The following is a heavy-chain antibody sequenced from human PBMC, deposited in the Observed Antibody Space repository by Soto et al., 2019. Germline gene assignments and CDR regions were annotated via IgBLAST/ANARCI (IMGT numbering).Heavy chain of an antibody. CDR1: GFSLATYW. Sequence: EVQLVESGGGLVQPGGALRLSCAASGFSLATYWMHWVRQAPGKGLVWISSVNRDGTVTHYADSVKGRLTISRDNAKKMMFLQMNSLRAEDTAVYYCASAYGFCSGSSFLRRFDCWGQGTMVTVSS. J-gene: IGHJ4*01. V-gene: IGHV3-74*01. CDR2: VNRDGTVT. CDR3: ASAYGFCSGSSFLRRFDC. D-gene: IGHD2-2*01.